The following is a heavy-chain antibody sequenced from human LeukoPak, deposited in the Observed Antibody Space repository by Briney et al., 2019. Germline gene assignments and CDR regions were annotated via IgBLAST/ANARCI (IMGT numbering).Heavy chain of an antibody. CDR1: GFTFGNHA. V-gene: IGHV3-23*01. CDR2: ITLSGSNT. J-gene: IGHJ4*02. CDR3: AKERLNPSRYFDY. D-gene: IGHD3-22*01. Sequence: PGGSLRLSCAASGFTFGNHAMTWVRQAPGKGLEWVSGITLSGSNTYYADSVRGRFTISRDNSRNTLYLQMNSLRAEDTAVYYCAKERLNPSRYFDYWGQGTLVTVSS.